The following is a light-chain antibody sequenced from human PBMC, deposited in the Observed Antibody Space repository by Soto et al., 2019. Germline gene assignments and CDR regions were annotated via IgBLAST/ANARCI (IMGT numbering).Light chain of an antibody. CDR1: PAISNY. CDR2: AAS. CDR3: QQYNSYPLFT. Sequence: DIQMTQSPSSLSASVGDRVTVTCRASPAISNYLAWFQQKPGIAPKSLIYAASGLQSGVPSKFSGSGSGTDLTLTTSSLQPEDFATYYCQQYNSYPLFTFGPGTNVDIK. J-gene: IGKJ3*01. V-gene: IGKV1-16*02.